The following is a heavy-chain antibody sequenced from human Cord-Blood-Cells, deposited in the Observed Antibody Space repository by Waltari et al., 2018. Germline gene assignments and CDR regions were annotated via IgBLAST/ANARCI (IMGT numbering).Heavy chain of an antibody. J-gene: IGHJ3*02. Sequence: QVQLVQSGAEVKKPGASVKVSCTASGYTFTSYDINWVRQATGQGLEWMGGMNPNSGNTGYAQKFQGRVTITRNTSISTAYMELSSLGSEDTAVYYGARGRGSARNAFDIWGQGTMVTVSS. D-gene: IGHD3-10*01. CDR1: GYTFTSYD. CDR2: MNPNSGNT. CDR3: ARGRGSARNAFDI. V-gene: IGHV1-8*03.